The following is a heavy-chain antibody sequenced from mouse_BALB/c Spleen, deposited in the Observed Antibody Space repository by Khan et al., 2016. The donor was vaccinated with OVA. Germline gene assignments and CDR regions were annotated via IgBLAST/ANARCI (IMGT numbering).Heavy chain of an antibody. Sequence: EVELVESGGDLVKPGGSLKLSCAASGFTFSSYSMSWVHQTPDKRLEWVATISSGGDYTYYPDSVKGRFTISRDNAENALYLQMSSLRSEDTAMYYCASHLTGSFAYWGQGTLVTVAA. CDR2: ISSGGDYT. D-gene: IGHD4-1*01. CDR1: GFTFSSYS. CDR3: ASHLTGSFAY. V-gene: IGHV5-6*01. J-gene: IGHJ3*01.